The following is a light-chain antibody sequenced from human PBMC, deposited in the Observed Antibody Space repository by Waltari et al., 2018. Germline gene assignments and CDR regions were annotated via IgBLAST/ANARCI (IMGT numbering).Light chain of an antibody. J-gene: IGKJ4*01. CDR3: QHLNNYPLT. CDR1: QGISSY. V-gene: IGKV1-9*01. Sequence: DIQLTQSPSFLSASVGDRVTITCRASQGISSYLAWDQQKPGTAPKLLIYAASTLQSGVPSRFSGSGSGTEFTLAISSLQPEDFATYYCQHLNNYPLTFGGGTKVEIK. CDR2: AAS.